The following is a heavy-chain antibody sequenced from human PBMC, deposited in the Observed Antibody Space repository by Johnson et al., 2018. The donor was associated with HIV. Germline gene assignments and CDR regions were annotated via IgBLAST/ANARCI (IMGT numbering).Heavy chain of an antibody. J-gene: IGHJ3*02. V-gene: IGHV3-23*04. CDR1: GFTFSSYA. CDR3: AKDGTMTWAFEI. Sequence: VQLVESGGGLVQPGGSLRLSCAASGFTFSSYAMSWVRQAPGKGLEWVSAISGSGGSTYYADSVKGRFTISRDNSKNTLYRQMNSLRAEGTAVYYCAKDGTMTWAFEIWGQGTMVTVSS. CDR2: ISGSGGST. D-gene: IGHD1-7*01.